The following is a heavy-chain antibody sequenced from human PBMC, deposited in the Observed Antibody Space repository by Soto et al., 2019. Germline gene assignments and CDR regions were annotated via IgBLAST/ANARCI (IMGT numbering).Heavy chain of an antibody. J-gene: IGHJ5*02. CDR1: GYTFTSSG. Sequence: QVQLVQSGAEVKKPGASVKVSCKASGYTFTSSGISWVRQAPGQGLEWMGWISAYNGNTNYAQKLQGRVTMTTDTSTSTAYMGLRSLRSDDTAVYYCAGGLYMAIAGAGTPGRFDPWGQGALVTVSS. D-gene: IGHD6-19*01. CDR3: AGGLYMAIAGAGTPGRFDP. V-gene: IGHV1-18*01. CDR2: ISAYNGNT.